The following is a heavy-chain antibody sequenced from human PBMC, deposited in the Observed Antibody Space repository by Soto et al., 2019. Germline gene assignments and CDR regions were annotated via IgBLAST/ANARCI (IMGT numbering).Heavy chain of an antibody. CDR3: ARHPLKTFIAVAGEVDY. V-gene: IGHV4-39*01. Sequence: SETLSLTCTVSGGSISSSSYYWDWIRQPPGKGLEWIGSIYYSGSTYYNPSLKSRVTISVDTSKNQFSLKLSSVTAADTAVYYCARHPLKTFIAVAGEVDYWGQGTLVTVSS. J-gene: IGHJ4*02. D-gene: IGHD6-19*01. CDR1: GGSISSSSYY. CDR2: IYYSGST.